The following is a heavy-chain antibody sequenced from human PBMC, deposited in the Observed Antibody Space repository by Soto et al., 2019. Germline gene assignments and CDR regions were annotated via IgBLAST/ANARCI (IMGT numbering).Heavy chain of an antibody. CDR1: CISIVSSNYY. J-gene: IGHJ6*02. Sequence: SVTLSLTCSFPCISIVSSNYYWALTRQPPGKGLEWIANIYYSGITYCNPSLKSRVAISVDTSKNQFSLKLSSVTAADTAVYYCARDSVSGYDTRYYYYGMDVWGQGTTVT. CDR3: ARDSVSGYDTRYYYYGMDV. CDR2: IYYSGIT. D-gene: IGHD5-12*01. V-gene: IGHV4-39*07.